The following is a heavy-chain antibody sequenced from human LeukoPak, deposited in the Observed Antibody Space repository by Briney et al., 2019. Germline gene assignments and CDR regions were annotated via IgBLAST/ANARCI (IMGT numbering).Heavy chain of an antibody. CDR3: ARGRMSSGWSFGY. Sequence: GASVKVSCKASGYTFTSYDINWVRQATGQGLEWMGWMNPNSGNTGYAQKFQGRVTITRNTSISTAYMELSSLRSEDTAVYYCARGRMSSGWSFGYWGQGTLVTVSS. V-gene: IGHV1-8*03. J-gene: IGHJ4*02. D-gene: IGHD6-19*01. CDR1: GYTFTSYD. CDR2: MNPNSGNT.